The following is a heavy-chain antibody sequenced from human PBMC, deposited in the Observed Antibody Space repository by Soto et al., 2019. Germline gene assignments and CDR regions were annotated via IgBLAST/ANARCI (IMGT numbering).Heavy chain of an antibody. CDR1: GFSLTTRGVG. J-gene: IGHJ5*02. D-gene: IGHD3-16*01. V-gene: IGHV2-5*02. CDR2: IYWDDDK. CDR3: AHIPNYYQYDWFDP. Sequence: QITLKESGPTLVKPTQTLTLTCTFSGFSLTTRGVGVGWLHPPPGKALECLALIYWDDDKRYSPSLQSRLSITKDTSKNQVVLTMTNVDPVDTATYYCAHIPNYYQYDWFDPWGQGTLVSVSS.